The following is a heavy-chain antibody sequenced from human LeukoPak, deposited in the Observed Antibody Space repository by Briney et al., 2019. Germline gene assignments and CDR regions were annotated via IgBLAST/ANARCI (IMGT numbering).Heavy chain of an antibody. CDR2: IYTSGST. J-gene: IGHJ4*02. D-gene: IGHD3-3*01. V-gene: IGHV4-61*02. Sequence: KPSETLSLTCTVSGGSISSGSYYWSWIRQPAGKGLEWIGRIYTSGSTNYNPSLKSRVTISVDTSKNQFSLKLSSVTAADTAVYYCAREGLEWLSQVAPGYFDYWGQGTLVTVSS. CDR3: AREGLEWLSQVAPGYFDY. CDR1: GGSISSGSYY.